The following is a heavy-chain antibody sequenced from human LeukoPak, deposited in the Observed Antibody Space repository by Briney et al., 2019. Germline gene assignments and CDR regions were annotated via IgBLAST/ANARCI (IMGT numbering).Heavy chain of an antibody. CDR1: GGSFSGYY. Sequence: PSETLSLTCAVYGGSFSGYYWSWIRQPPGKGLEWIGEINHSGSTNYNPSLKSRVTISVDTSKNQFSLKLSSVTAADTAVYYFARGPPPLGYCSGGSCYSMRNWFDPWGQGTLVTVSS. J-gene: IGHJ5*02. CDR2: INHSGST. V-gene: IGHV4-34*01. CDR3: ARGPPPLGYCSGGSCYSMRNWFDP. D-gene: IGHD2-15*01.